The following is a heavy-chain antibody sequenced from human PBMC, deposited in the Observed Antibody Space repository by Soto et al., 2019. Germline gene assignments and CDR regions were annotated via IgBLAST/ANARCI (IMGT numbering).Heavy chain of an antibody. D-gene: IGHD6-6*01. V-gene: IGHV4-4*02. CDR3: ARRVADRPF. CDR1: GGSITSCEW. J-gene: IGHJ4*02. CDR2: ISRTGST. Sequence: QLQLQESGPGLVKPSWTLSLSCAVSGGSITSCEWWSWVRQSPGKGLEWVGEISRTGSTNYNSSLKSRLTMSIDKSKNQLSLQLNSVTAADTAVYYCARRVADRPFWGQGTLVTVSS.